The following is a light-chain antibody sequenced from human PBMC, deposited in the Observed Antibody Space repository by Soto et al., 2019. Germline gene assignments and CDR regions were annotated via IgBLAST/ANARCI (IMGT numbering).Light chain of an antibody. Sequence: EIVLTQSPATLSLSPGERVTLSCRASQSVSSNFAWYQQKPGQAPRLLIYDASNRATGIPARFSGSGSGTDFTLTISSLEPEDFAVYYCQQRSNGPLTFGQGTRLEIK. CDR1: QSVSSN. J-gene: IGKJ5*01. CDR2: DAS. V-gene: IGKV3-11*01. CDR3: QQRSNGPLT.